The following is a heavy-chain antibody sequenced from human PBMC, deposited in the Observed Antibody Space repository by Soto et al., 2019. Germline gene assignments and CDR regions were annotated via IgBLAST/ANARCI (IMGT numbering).Heavy chain of an antibody. CDR2: ISNSDDTT. J-gene: IGHJ4*02. V-gene: IGHV3-23*01. Sequence: EVQLFESGGGLVQPGGSLRLSCATSGFAFSRHAMSWVRQTPGRGLEWLSSISNSDDTTYYAASVKGRFTISRDMSKSTLFLQMSSLRAEDTAVYYCAKGYADSDSWGQGTQVTVPS. CDR3: AKGYADSDS. D-gene: IGHD5-18*01. CDR1: GFAFSRHA.